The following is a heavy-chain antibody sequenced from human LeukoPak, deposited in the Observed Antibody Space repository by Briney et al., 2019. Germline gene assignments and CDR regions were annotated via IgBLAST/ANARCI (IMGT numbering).Heavy chain of an antibody. CDR2: IYTDGST. V-gene: IGHV3-53*01. J-gene: IGHJ4*02. CDR1: GFTVSSNY. Sequence: GGSLRLSCAASGFTVSSNYMSWVRQAPGKGLEWVSVIYTDGSTLYADSVKGRFTISRDNSKNTLYLQMNSLRAEDTAVYYCATAAYYYDSSGYSPGDYWGQGTLVTVSS. D-gene: IGHD3-22*01. CDR3: ATAAYYYDSSGYSPGDY.